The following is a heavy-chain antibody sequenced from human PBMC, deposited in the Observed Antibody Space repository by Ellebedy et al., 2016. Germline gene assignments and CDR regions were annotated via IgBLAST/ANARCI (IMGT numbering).Heavy chain of an antibody. CDR3: ARGQDYAFDH. J-gene: IGHJ4*02. V-gene: IGHV3-66*01. CDR1: GITVGNNY. Sequence: GGSLRLSXAASGITVGNNYMSWVRQAPGKGLEWVSLIYSFGSTYYADSVKGRFTISRDSSENTLYLQMNSLRDEDTAVYYCARGQDYAFDHWGQGALVTVSS. CDR2: IYSFGST. D-gene: IGHD3-16*01.